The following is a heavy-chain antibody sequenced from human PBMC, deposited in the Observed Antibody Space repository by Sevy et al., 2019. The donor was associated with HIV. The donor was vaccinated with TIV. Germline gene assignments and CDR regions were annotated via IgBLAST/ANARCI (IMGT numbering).Heavy chain of an antibody. CDR3: AREERSAFDI. Sequence: SETLSLTCTVSGGSISSGGYYWSWIRQHPGKGLEWIGYIYYSASTYYNPSLKSRVTISVDTSKNQFSLKLSSVTAAETAVYYCAREERSAFDIWGQGTMVTVSS. CDR1: GGSISSGGYY. J-gene: IGHJ3*02. V-gene: IGHV4-31*03. CDR2: IYYSAST.